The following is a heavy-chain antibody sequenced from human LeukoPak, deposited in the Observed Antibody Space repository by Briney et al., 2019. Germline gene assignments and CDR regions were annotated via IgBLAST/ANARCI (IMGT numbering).Heavy chain of an antibody. CDR3: AKDLPAAYFDY. Sequence: GGSLRLSCAASGFTFSSYGMHWVRQAPGKGLEWVAFIRYDESTKFYADSVKGRFTISRDNSKTTLYLQMNSLRAEDTAAYYCAKDLPAAYFDYWGQGILVTVSS. D-gene: IGHD2-2*01. V-gene: IGHV3-30*02. CDR2: IRYDESTK. J-gene: IGHJ4*02. CDR1: GFTFSSYG.